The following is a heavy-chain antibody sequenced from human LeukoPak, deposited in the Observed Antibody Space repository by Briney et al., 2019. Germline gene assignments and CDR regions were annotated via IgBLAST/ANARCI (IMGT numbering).Heavy chain of an antibody. CDR2: INPNSGGT. Sequence: ASVKVSCKASAYTFTDYFIHWVRQAPGQGLEWMGWINPNSGGTNYAQKFQGRVTMTRDTSISTAYMELSRLRSDDTAVYYCARVGGSSSVGATSGYAFDIWGQGTMVTVSS. CDR1: AYTFTDYF. CDR3: ARVGGSSSVGATSGYAFDI. J-gene: IGHJ3*02. V-gene: IGHV1-2*02. D-gene: IGHD1-26*01.